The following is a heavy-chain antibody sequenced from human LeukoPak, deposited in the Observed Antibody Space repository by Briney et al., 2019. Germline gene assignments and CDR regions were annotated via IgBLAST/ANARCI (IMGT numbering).Heavy chain of an antibody. CDR2: ISGSGDTT. V-gene: IGHV3-23*01. CDR1: GFTFRRYS. J-gene: IGHJ5*02. Sequence: GGSLRLSCATSGFTFRRYSMTWVRQAPGKGLEWVSSISGSGDTTYYADSVKGRFTISRDNSKDVLYLQMSSLSAEDTALYYCAKGGYTTWFDPWGQGTLVTVSS. D-gene: IGHD2-15*01. CDR3: AKGGYTTWFDP.